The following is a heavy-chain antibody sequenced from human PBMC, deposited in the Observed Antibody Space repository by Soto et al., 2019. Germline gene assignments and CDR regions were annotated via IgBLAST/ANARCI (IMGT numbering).Heavy chain of an antibody. CDR1: GFTFSSYS. J-gene: IGHJ4*02. D-gene: IGHD5-18*01. V-gene: IGHV3-48*02. CDR2: ISSSSSTI. CDR3: ARDGPPIGYRNLYYFDY. Sequence: PGGSLRLSCAASGFTFSSYSMNWVRQAPGKGLEWVSYISSSSSTIYYADPVKGRFTISRDNAKNSLCLQMNSLRDEDTAVYYCARDGPPIGYRNLYYFDYWGQGTLVTVSS.